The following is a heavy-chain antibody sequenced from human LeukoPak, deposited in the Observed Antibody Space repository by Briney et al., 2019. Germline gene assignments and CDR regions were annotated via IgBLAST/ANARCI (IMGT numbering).Heavy chain of an antibody. D-gene: IGHD2-2*01. CDR2: ISGSGGST. CDR1: GFTFSSYA. Sequence: PGGSLRLSCAAAGFTFSSYAMSWVRQAPGKGLGWVSAISGSGGSTYYADSVKGRFTISRDNSKNTLYLQMNSLRAEDTAVYYCAKGLRYCSSTSCYASYYYYGMDVWGQGTTVTVSS. CDR3: AKGLRYCSSTSCYASYYYYGMDV. V-gene: IGHV3-23*01. J-gene: IGHJ6*02.